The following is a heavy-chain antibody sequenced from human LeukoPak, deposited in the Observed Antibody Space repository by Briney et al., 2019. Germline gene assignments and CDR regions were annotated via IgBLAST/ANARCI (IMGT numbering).Heavy chain of an antibody. Sequence: SETPSLTCTVSGVSISGTTYCWAWIRQPPGKGLEWIGSIYSSGNPIYNASLKSRIAISVDTSQNKFSLRLNYVTAADTAVYYCVADPINFDFWGQGTLVTVSS. CDR1: GVSISGTTYC. V-gene: IGHV4-39*07. CDR2: IYSSGNP. J-gene: IGHJ4*02. CDR3: VADPINFDF.